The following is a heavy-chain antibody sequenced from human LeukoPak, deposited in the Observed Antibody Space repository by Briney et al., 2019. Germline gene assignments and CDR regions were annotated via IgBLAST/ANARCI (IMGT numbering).Heavy chain of an antibody. CDR1: GFTFSSYW. CDR3: ARQNIMNSSPLDY. Sequence: GGSLRLSCAASGFTFSSYWMSWVRQAPGKGLEWVANIKQEGSEKYYVDSVKGRFTISRDNAKNSLYLQMNSLRAEDTAVYYCARQNIMNSSPLDYWGQGTLVTVSS. D-gene: IGHD6-13*01. V-gene: IGHV3-7*01. CDR2: IKQEGSEK. J-gene: IGHJ4*02.